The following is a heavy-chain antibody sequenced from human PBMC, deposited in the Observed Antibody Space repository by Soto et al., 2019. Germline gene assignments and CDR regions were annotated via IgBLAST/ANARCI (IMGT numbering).Heavy chain of an antibody. Sequence: QLQLQESGPGLVKPSETLSLTCTVSGGSISSSSYYWGWIRQPPGKGLEWIGSIYYSGSTYYNPSIKSRVTIAVDTSKTQVSLQLSSVTAADTAVYYCARCVGGGWYYFDYWGQGTLVTVSS. J-gene: IGHJ4*02. CDR1: GGSISSSSYY. CDR2: IYYSGST. CDR3: ARCVGGGWYYFDY. D-gene: IGHD6-19*01. V-gene: IGHV4-39*01.